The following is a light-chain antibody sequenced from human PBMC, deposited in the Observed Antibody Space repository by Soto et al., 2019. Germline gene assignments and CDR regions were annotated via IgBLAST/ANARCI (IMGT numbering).Light chain of an antibody. J-gene: IGKJ3*01. CDR1: QSVSSSY. V-gene: IGKV3-20*01. Sequence: EIVLTQSPGTLSLSPGERATLSCRASQSVSSSYLAWYQQKPGQAPRLLIYGASSRATGIPDRFSSSGSGTDFTLTISRLEPEDFAVYYCQQYGSSPLTFGHGTKVDIK. CDR3: QQYGSSPLT. CDR2: GAS.